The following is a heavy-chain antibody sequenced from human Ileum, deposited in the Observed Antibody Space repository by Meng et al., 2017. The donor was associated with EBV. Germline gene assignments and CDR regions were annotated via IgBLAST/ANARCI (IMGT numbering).Heavy chain of an antibody. Sequence: QLQQWGAGMLKPSGTLSLTCAVNGGSLRGAYWNWIRQPPGKGLEWIGEIIHGGSPSYNPSLKSRVTISIDTSKNQLSLMLSSVTAADTAVYYCARRPTGIDYWGQGTLVTVSS. CDR3: ARRPTGIDY. CDR1: GGSLRGAY. CDR2: IIHGGSP. J-gene: IGHJ4*02. D-gene: IGHD2-8*02. V-gene: IGHV4-34*12.